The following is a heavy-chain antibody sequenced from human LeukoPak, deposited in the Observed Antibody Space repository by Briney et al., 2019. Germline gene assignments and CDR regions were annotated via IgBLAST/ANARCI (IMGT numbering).Heavy chain of an antibody. D-gene: IGHD2-2*01. CDR3: ARAGGDCSSTSCSVHYYYGMVV. Sequence: SVNVTCKSSGGIFSSYAISWVRQAPGQGLEWMGGIIPIFGTANYAQKFQGRVTITADKSASTAYMELSSLRSEDTAVSYCARAGGDCSSTSCSVHYYYGMVVWGKGTTVTVSS. J-gene: IGHJ6*04. CDR1: GGIFSSYA. CDR2: IIPIFGTA. V-gene: IGHV1-69*06.